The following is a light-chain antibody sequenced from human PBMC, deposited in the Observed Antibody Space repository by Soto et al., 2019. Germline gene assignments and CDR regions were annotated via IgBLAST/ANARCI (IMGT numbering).Light chain of an antibody. Sequence: QSVLTQPPSVSGAPGQRVTISCTGSSSNIGAGYHVHWYQQLPGTAPKLLMYGDSNRPSGVPDRFSGSKSGTSASLAITGLQAEDEADYYCQSYDSSSVVFGGGTKVTVL. V-gene: IGLV1-40*01. J-gene: IGLJ2*01. CDR2: GDS. CDR3: QSYDSSSVV. CDR1: SSNIGAGYH.